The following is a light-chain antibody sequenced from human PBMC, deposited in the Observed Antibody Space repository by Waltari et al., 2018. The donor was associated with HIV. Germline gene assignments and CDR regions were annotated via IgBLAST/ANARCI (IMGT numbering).Light chain of an antibody. Sequence: QSVLTQPPSASGTPGQRVSISCSGSSSNIGSNTVNWYQQIPGTAPKLLIFINNQRPSGGPDRFSGSKSGTSASLAISGLQSEDEADYYCAAWDDRLSGYVFGTGTKVTV. CDR3: AAWDDRLSGYV. CDR1: SSNIGSNT. V-gene: IGLV1-44*01. J-gene: IGLJ1*01. CDR2: INN.